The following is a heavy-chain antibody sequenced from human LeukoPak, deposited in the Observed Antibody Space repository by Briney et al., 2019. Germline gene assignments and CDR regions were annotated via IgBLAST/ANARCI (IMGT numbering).Heavy chain of an antibody. J-gene: IGHJ4*02. Sequence: PGGSLTLSCAASGFTFSSYAMIWLRQAPGKGLEWVSAINGSGGSTYYADSVKGRFTLSRDNAKNTLYLQMNSRRAEDTAVYYCAKWARRDGYNFDYWGQGTLVTVSS. CDR3: AKWARRDGYNFDY. V-gene: IGHV3-23*01. CDR2: INGSGGST. D-gene: IGHD5-24*01. CDR1: GFTFSSYA.